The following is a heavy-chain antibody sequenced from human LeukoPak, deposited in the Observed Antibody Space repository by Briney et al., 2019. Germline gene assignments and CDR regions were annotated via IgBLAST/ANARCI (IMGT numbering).Heavy chain of an antibody. D-gene: IGHD4-17*01. J-gene: IGHJ4*02. Sequence: GGSLRLSCAVSGFTFTDYAMTWVRQAPGKGLEWVSGISGSGGRTNYADSAKGRFTISRDNSKNTLYLQMNSLRAEDTAVYYCAKDLEATTVTTVDYWGQGTLVTVSS. CDR1: GFTFTDYA. V-gene: IGHV3-23*01. CDR3: AKDLEATTVTTVDY. CDR2: ISGSGGRT.